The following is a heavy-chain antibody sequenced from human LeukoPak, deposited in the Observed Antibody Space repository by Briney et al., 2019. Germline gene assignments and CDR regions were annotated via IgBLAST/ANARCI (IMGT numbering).Heavy chain of an antibody. CDR2: INPSGGST. D-gene: IGHD3-9*01. Sequence: ASVKVSCKASGYTFTSYYMHWVRQAPGQGLEWMGIINPSGGSTSYAQKFQGRVTMTRDTSTSTVYMELSSLRSEDTAVYYCAKLQLYYDILTGPLVDSWGQGTLVTVSS. V-gene: IGHV1-46*01. CDR3: AKLQLYYDILTGPLVDS. CDR1: GYTFTSYY. J-gene: IGHJ4*02.